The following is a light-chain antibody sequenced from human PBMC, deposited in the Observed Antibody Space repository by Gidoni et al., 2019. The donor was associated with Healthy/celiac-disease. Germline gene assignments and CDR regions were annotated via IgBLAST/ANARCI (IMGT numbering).Light chain of an antibody. J-gene: IGKJ5*01. CDR3: QQSYSTSAIT. V-gene: IGKV1-39*01. Sequence: DIQMTQSHSSLSASVGDRATITCRASQSISSYLNGYQQKPGKAPKLLIYAASSLQSGVPSRFSGSGSGTDFTLTISSLQPEDFATYYCQQSYSTSAITFGQGTRLEIK. CDR2: AAS. CDR1: QSISSY.